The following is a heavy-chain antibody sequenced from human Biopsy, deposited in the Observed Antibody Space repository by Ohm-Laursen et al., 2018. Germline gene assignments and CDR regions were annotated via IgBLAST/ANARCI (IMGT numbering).Heavy chain of an antibody. CDR3: ARADPPLFYYGSGSSNWFDP. V-gene: IGHV1-8*01. D-gene: IGHD3-10*01. J-gene: IGHJ5*02. CDR2: MNPDSGNT. CDR1: GYTFTSYE. Sequence: GSSVKVSCKASGYTFTSYEINWVRQATGQGLEWMGWMNPDSGNTGYAQSFQGRVTMTRNTSISTAYMELSSLKSEDTAVYSCARADPPLFYYGSGSSNWFDPWGQGTLVTVSS.